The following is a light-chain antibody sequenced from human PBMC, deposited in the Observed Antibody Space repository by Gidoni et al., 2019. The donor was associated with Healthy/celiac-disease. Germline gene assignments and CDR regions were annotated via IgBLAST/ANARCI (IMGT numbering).Light chain of an antibody. CDR3: QQYNNWPWYT. CDR2: GAS. J-gene: IGKJ2*01. Sequence: EIWMTQSPATLSVSPGERATLPCRASQSVSSNLVCYQQHPAQAPRLLIYGASTRATGIPARFSGSGSATEFTLTISSLQSEDFAVYYCQQYNNWPWYTFXXXTKLEIK. V-gene: IGKV3-15*01. CDR1: QSVSSN.